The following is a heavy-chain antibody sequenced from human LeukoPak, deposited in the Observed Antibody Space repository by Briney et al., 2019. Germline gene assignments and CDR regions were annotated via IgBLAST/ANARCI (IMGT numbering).Heavy chain of an antibody. Sequence: PGGSLRLSCAASGLTFSSYAMSWVRQAPGTGLHSVSAISGSGGSTYYADSVKGRFTISRDNSKNTLYLQMNSLRAEDTAVYYCAKGSYYYDSSGYLDYWGQGTLVTVSS. CDR3: AKGSYYYDSSGYLDY. CDR1: GLTFSSYA. D-gene: IGHD3-22*01. V-gene: IGHV3-23*01. CDR2: ISGSGGST. J-gene: IGHJ4*02.